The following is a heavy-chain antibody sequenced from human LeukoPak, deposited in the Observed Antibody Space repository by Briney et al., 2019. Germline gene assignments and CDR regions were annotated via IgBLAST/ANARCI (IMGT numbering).Heavy chain of an antibody. D-gene: IGHD3-10*01. J-gene: IGHJ6*02. Sequence: GGSLRLSCAASGFSLTSNGMHWVRQAPGKGLEWVAFISRDGNKKYYADSVKGRFTVSRDSSKSTLFLRMDSLRRDDTAVYYCARDIRVRYMPMVRAVEYYQYHAMDVWGQGTTVTVYS. CDR2: ISRDGNKK. V-gene: IGHV3-30*03. CDR1: GFSLTSNG. CDR3: ARDIRVRYMPMVRAVEYYQYHAMDV.